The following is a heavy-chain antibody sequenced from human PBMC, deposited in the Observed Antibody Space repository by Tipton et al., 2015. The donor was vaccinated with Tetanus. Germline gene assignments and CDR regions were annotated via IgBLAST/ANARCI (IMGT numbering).Heavy chain of an antibody. D-gene: IGHD1-20*01. CDR1: GFTFSDYS. J-gene: IGHJ4*02. CDR3: ARDTYSWNRVLGNFDY. CDR2: ISTSGTTI. V-gene: IGHV3-11*01. Sequence: SLRLSCGASGFTFSDYSMSWIRQAPGKGLEWLSYISTSGTTIYYADSVRGRFTVSRDNARMSLFLQLNSLRADDTAVYYCARDTYSWNRVLGNFDYWGQGALVTVSS.